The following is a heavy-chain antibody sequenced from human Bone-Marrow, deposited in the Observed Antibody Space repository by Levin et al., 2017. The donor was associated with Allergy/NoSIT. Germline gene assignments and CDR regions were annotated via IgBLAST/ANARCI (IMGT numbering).Heavy chain of an antibody. CDR3: SRRIAVNGGHIDY. V-gene: IGHV4-59*08. J-gene: IGHJ4*02. Sequence: SETLSLTCTVSGASITSYYWTWIRQPPGKGLEWIGYMFHTGSADYNPSLKSRATISIDTSKNQFSLRLTSVTAADTAVYYCSRRIAVNGGHIDYWGQGTLVTVSS. CDR1: GASITSYY. CDR2: MFHTGSA. D-gene: IGHD6-19*01.